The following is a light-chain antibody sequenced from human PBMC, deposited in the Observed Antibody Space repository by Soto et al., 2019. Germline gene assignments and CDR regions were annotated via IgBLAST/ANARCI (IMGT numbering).Light chain of an antibody. Sequence: DIRMTQSPSSLSVSVGDGVTITCRASETINNYLNWYQQKPRRAPKLLIHAASTLQSGVLSRFSGSGSGTDFTLTISSLQPEEFVTYSCQQSYTTPWTFDLRTTDEI. CDR1: ETINNY. J-gene: IGKJ1*01. CDR2: AAS. V-gene: IGKV1-39*01. CDR3: QQSYTTPWT.